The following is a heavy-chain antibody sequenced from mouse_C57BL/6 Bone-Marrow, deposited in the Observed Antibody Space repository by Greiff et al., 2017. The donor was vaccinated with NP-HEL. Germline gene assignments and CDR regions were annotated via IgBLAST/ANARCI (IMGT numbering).Heavy chain of an antibody. V-gene: IGHV12-3*01. CDR2: ITHSGET. D-gene: IGHD2-1*01. Sequence: VQGVESGPGLVKPSPSLFLTCSITGFPITSGYYWIWIRQSPGKPLEWMGYITHSGETFYNPSLQSPISITRETSKNQFFLQLNSVTTEDTAMYYCAGDRYGNYYFDYWGQGTTLTVSS. J-gene: IGHJ2*01. CDR3: AGDRYGNYYFDY. CDR1: GFPITSGYY.